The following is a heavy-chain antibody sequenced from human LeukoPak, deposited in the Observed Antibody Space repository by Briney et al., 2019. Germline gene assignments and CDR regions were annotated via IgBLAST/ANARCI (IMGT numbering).Heavy chain of an antibody. CDR3: AKGVAGYDFWSGYPYFDY. CDR2: ISGSGGST. CDR1: GFTFSSYA. V-gene: IGHV3-23*01. J-gene: IGHJ4*02. D-gene: IGHD3-3*01. Sequence: PGGSLRLSCAASGFTFSSYAMSWVRQAPGKGLEWVSAISGSGGSTYYADSVKGRFTISRDNSKNTLYLQMNSLRAEDTAVYYCAKGVAGYDFWSGYPYFDYWGQGTLVTVSS.